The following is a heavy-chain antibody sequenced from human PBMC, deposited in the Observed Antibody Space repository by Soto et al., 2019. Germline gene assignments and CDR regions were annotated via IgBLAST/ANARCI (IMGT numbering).Heavy chain of an antibody. CDR2: ISSSSSTI. J-gene: IGHJ4*02. D-gene: IGHD3-10*01. V-gene: IGHV3-48*01. Sequence: EVQLVESGGGLVQPGGSLRLSCAASGFTFSSYSMNWVLQAPGKGLEWVSYISSSSSTIYYADSVKGRFTISRDNAKNSLYLQMNSLRAEDTAVYYCASRGEFGDYWGQGTLVTVSS. CDR1: GFTFSSYS. CDR3: ASRGEFGDY.